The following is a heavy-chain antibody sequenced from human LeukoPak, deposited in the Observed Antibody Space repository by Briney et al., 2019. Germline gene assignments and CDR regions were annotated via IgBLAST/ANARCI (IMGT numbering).Heavy chain of an antibody. D-gene: IGHD1-1*01. CDR2: INAGDGNI. CDR3: ARDKQLDWAHYYYYYMDV. J-gene: IGHJ6*03. CDR1: GYTFTNYA. V-gene: IGHV1-3*03. Sequence: ASVKVSCKASGYTFTNYALHWVRQAPGQRLEWMGWINAGDGNIKYSQDFQGRVTITRDTSASTAYMDLSSLRSEDVAVYYCARDKQLDWAHYYYYYMDVWGKGTTVTVSS.